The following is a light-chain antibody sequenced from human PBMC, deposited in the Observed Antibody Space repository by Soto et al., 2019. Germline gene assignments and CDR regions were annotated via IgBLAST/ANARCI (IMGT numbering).Light chain of an antibody. Sequence: DIQMTQSPSSVSASVGDRVTITCRASQDINKWLAWYQQKPGLAPNLVIYTASRLHGGGPSRFSGSASGTDFTLTISSLQPEDAETYYCQQGKSFPLTFGGGTKVDIK. V-gene: IGKV1-12*01. CDR2: TAS. J-gene: IGKJ4*01. CDR1: QDINKW. CDR3: QQGKSFPLT.